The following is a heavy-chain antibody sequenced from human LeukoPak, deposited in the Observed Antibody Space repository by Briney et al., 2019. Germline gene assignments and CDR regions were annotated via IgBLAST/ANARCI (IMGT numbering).Heavy chain of an antibody. J-gene: IGHJ6*04. CDR2: ISGSGGST. CDR1: GFTFSSYA. Sequence: GGSLRLSCAASGFTFSSYAMSWVRQAPGKGLEWVSAISGSGGSTYYADSVKGRFTISRDNAKNSLYLQMNSLRAEDTALYHCASSCSSTSCYGRDVWGKGTTVTVSS. D-gene: IGHD2-2*01. V-gene: IGHV3-23*01. CDR3: ASSCSSTSCYGRDV.